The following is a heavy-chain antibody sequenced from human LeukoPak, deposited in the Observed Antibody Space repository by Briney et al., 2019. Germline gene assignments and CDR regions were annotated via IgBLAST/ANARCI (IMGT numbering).Heavy chain of an antibody. CDR3: ARDTGLGYCSSTSCHPVDY. CDR2: ISNSGSTI. CDR1: GFTFSDYY. D-gene: IGHD2-2*01. J-gene: IGHJ4*02. V-gene: IGHV3-11*01. Sequence: GSLRLSCAASGFTFSDYYMNWIRQAPGKGLEWVSYISNSGSTIYYADSVKGRFTISRDNAKNSLYLQMNSLRAEDTAVYYCARDTGLGYCSSTSCHPVDYWGQGTLVTVSS.